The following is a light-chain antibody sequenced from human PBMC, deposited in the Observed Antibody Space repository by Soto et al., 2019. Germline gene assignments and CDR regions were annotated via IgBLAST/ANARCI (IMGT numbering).Light chain of an antibody. V-gene: IGKV3-15*01. Sequence: EIVMTQFPDTLSVSPGDTATLSCRSSQNIHINLAWYQQKPGQAPTLLIYGVTAWAPGVPARFSGSGSGTDFTLTIRSVQSGDFGVFYCQQYEGWPRTFGLGTKVEIQ. J-gene: IGKJ2*01. CDR1: QNIHIN. CDR3: QQYEGWPRT. CDR2: GVT.